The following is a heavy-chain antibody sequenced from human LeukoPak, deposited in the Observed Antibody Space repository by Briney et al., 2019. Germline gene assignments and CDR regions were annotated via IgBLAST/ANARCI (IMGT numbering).Heavy chain of an antibody. Sequence: SETLSLTCTVSGGSISSSSYYWGWIRQPPGKGLEWIGSIYYSGSTYYNPSLKSRITISVATSKNQFSLKLSSATTPATAVYYWASVPPSGVWVQQKPLMSLRSGGDWFDPWGRGPLVTVSA. CDR3: ASVPPSGVWVQQKPLMSLRSGGDWFDP. V-gene: IGHV4-39*07. CDR2: IYYSGST. J-gene: IGHJ5*02. D-gene: IGHD3-10*01. CDR1: GGSISSSSYY.